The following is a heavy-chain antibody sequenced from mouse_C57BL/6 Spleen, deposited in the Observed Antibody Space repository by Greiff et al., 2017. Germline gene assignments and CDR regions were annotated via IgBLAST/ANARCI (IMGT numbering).Heavy chain of an antibody. CDR1: GFSLTSYG. CDR3: ARFYYYGSSSYAMDY. V-gene: IGHV2-2*01. J-gene: IGHJ4*01. D-gene: IGHD1-1*01. Sequence: VQLQQSGPGLVQPSQCLSITCTVSGFSLTSYGVHWVRQSPGTGLEWLGVIWSGGSTDYNAAFISRLSISKDNSKSQVFFKMNSLQADETSIDYCARFYYYGSSSYAMDYWGQGTSVTVSS. CDR2: IWSGGST.